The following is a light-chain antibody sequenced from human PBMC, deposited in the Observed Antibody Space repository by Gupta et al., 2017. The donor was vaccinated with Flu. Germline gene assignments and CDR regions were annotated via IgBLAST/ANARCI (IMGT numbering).Light chain of an antibody. CDR2: EVS. CDR1: SSDVGGYEY. CDR3: SSYTSSNTQVL. V-gene: IGLV2-14*01. J-gene: IGLJ2*01. Sequence: QSALTQPASVSGSPGQSITISCTGPSSDVGGYEYVSWYQQHPGKAPKVMIYEVSNRPSGVSNRFSGSKSGNTAALTISGLQAEDEADYYCSSYTSSNTQVLFGGGTKLTVL.